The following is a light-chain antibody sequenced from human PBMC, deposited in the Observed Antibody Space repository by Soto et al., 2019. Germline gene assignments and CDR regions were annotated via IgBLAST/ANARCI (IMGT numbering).Light chain of an antibody. CDR2: QAS. J-gene: IGKJ1*01. Sequence: VMTQSPLSLPVTPGEPASISCRSSQSLLRSDGNNYLDWYLQRPGQSPQLLIYQASNRATGVXDXXRGSGSGTDFTLTISRVEAEDVGDYYCMQALETPLTFGQGTKVDIK. CDR3: MQALETPLT. CDR1: QSLLRSDGNNY. V-gene: IGKV2-28*01.